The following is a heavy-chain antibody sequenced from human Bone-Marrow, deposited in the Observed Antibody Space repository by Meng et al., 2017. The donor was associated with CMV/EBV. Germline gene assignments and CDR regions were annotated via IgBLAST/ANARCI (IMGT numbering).Heavy chain of an antibody. D-gene: IGHD3-3*01. Sequence: GESLKISCAASGFTFSDYYMTWIRQTPGKGLEWISYISSGGYLKYYADSLKGRFTISRDNAKNSVYLQMNGLRAEDTAVYYCARGADFWSGYYNDAFDIWGQGTMVTVSS. V-gene: IGHV3-11*04. CDR3: ARGADFWSGYYNDAFDI. CDR2: ISSGGYLK. CDR1: GFTFSDYY. J-gene: IGHJ3*02.